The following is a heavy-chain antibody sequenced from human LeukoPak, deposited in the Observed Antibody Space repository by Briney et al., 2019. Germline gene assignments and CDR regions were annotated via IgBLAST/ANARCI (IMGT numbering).Heavy chain of an antibody. D-gene: IGHD3-9*01. CDR2: IYTSGST. V-gene: IGHV4-61*02. CDR1: GGSISSGSYY. J-gene: IGHJ4*02. Sequence: PSETLSLTCTVSGGSISSGSYYWNWIRQSAGKGLEWIGRIYTSGSTNYNPSLKSRVTISVDTSKNQFSLKLSSVTAADTAVYYCARGRKHYDILTGHGPTSYYFDYWGQGTLVTVSS. CDR3: ARGRKHYDILTGHGPTSYYFDY.